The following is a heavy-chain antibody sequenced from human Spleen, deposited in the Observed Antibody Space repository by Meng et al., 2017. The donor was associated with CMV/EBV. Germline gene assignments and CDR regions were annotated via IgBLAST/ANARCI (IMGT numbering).Heavy chain of an antibody. CDR3: ASSPIYDYVWGFSFDY. D-gene: IGHD3-16*01. V-gene: IGHV1-69*05. J-gene: IGHJ4*02. Sequence: GTFSSYAISWVRQAPGQGLEWMGGIIPIFGTANYAQKFQGRVTITTDESTSTAYMELSSLRSEDTAVYYCASSPIYDYVWGFSFDYWGQGTLVTVSS. CDR1: GTFSSYA. CDR2: IIPIFGTA.